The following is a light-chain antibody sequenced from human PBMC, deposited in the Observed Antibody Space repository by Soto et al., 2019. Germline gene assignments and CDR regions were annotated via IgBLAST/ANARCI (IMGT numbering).Light chain of an antibody. CDR2: GAS. CDR1: QSVSSD. Sequence: ERVMTHSPATLSVSPGERATLSCRASQSVSSDLAWYQQKPGQAPRLLIYGASTRATGIPARFSGSGSGTEFTLTISSLQSEDFAVYYCQQYNNWPRTFGQGTKLEIK. V-gene: IGKV3-15*01. CDR3: QQYNNWPRT. J-gene: IGKJ2*01.